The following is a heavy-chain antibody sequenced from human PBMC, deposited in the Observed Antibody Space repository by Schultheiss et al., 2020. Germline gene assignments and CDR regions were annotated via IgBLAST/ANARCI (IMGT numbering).Heavy chain of an antibody. Sequence: GGSLRLSCAASGFTFSRYVMNWVRQAPGKGLEWVSVISDSGGSTYYADSVKGRITISRDNSKNTLYLQMNSLRAEDTAVYYCAKGGRNVWNYFDYWGQGALVTVSS. CDR3: AKGGRNVWNYFDY. V-gene: IGHV3-23*01. J-gene: IGHJ4*02. D-gene: IGHD2-8*01. CDR2: ISDSGGST. CDR1: GFTFSRYV.